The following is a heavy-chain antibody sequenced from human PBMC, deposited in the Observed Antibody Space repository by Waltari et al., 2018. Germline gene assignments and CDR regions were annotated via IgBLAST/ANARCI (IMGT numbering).Heavy chain of an antibody. CDR3: ARGSPPSAAGDY. CDR1: GYTFTSYD. Sequence: QVQLVQSGAEVKKTGASVKVSCKASGYTFTSYDINWVRQATGQGLEWMSLNNHDSVNTGNAQKSHGRCSITRNTSTSTAYMELSSLRSEDTAVYYCARGSPPSAAGDYWGQGTLVIVSS. CDR2: NNHDSVNT. V-gene: IGHV1-8*03. J-gene: IGHJ4*02.